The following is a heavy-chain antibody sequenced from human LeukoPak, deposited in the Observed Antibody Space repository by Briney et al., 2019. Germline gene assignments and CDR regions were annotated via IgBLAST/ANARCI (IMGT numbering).Heavy chain of an antibody. Sequence: GGSLRLSCAASGFTFSSYEMNWVRQAPGKGLEWVSYISSSGSTIYYADSVKGRFTISRDNAKNSLYLQMNSLRAEDTAVYYCARGDTIFGVGYYYYMDVWGKGTTVTVSS. J-gene: IGHJ6*03. CDR3: ARGDTIFGVGYYYYMDV. CDR1: GFTFSSYE. V-gene: IGHV3-48*03. D-gene: IGHD3-3*01. CDR2: ISSSGSTI.